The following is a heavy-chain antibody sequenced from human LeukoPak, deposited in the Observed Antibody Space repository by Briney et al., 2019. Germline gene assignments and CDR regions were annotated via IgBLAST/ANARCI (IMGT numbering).Heavy chain of an antibody. V-gene: IGHV3-30-3*01. D-gene: IGHD2-8*02. Sequence: PGGSLRLSCAASGFTFTSYAMHWVRQAPGKGLEWVALISYHGTNKYYADSVKGRFTISSDNSKNTLYQQMNSLRTEDTAVYYCARDPTGGYRHFDFWGQGTLVTVSS. CDR2: ISYHGTNK. CDR3: ARDPTGGYRHFDF. CDR1: GFTFTSYA. J-gene: IGHJ4*02.